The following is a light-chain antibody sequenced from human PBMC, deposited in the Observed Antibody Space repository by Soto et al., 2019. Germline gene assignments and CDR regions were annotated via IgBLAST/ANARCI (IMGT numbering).Light chain of an antibody. V-gene: IGLV4-69*01. CDR3: QTWGSGIVV. CDR2: LNSDGSH. J-gene: IGLJ2*01. Sequence: QPVLTQSPSASASLGASVKLTCTLSSGHSNYAIAWHQQQSEKGPRYLMKLNSDGSHSKGDGIPDRFSGSSSGAERYLTISHLQSEDEADYYCQTWGSGIVVFGGGTKLTVL. CDR1: SGHSNYA.